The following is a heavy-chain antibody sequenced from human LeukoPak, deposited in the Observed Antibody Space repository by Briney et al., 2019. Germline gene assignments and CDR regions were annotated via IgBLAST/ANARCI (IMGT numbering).Heavy chain of an antibody. CDR3: ARGRFLEWLFKAPLGY. CDR1: GGSISSYY. CDR2: IYYSGST. V-gene: IGHV4-59*01. J-gene: IGHJ4*02. D-gene: IGHD3-3*01. Sequence: SETLSLTCTVSGGSISSYYWSWIRQPPGKGLEWIGYIYYSGSTNYNPSLKSRVTISVDTSKNQFSLKLSSVTAADTAVYYCARGRFLEWLFKAPLGYWGQGTLVTVSS.